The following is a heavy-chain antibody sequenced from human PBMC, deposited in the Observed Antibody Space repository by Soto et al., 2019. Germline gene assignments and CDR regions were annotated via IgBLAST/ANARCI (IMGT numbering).Heavy chain of an antibody. V-gene: IGHV4-39*01. Sequence: QLQLQESGPGLVKPSETLSLTCTVSGGSISSSSYYWGWIRQPPGKGLEWIGSIYYSGSTYYNPSLRSRVTISVDTSKSQFSLKLSSVTAADTAVYYCARHESEQLVWGWYFDYWGQGTLVTVSS. D-gene: IGHD6-6*01. CDR2: IYYSGST. CDR3: ARHESEQLVWGWYFDY. CDR1: GGSISSSSYY. J-gene: IGHJ4*02.